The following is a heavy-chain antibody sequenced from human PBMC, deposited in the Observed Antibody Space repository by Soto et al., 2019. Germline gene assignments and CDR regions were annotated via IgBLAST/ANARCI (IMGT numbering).Heavy chain of an antibody. CDR3: TTNSVTNFYYYGMEV. CDR1: GFTFSNGW. J-gene: IGHJ6*02. CDR2: IKTNIDGGRI. Sequence: EVQLVESGGGLVKPGGSLRLSCEGSGFTFSNGWMTWVRQAPGKGLEWVGRIKTNIDGGRIDYAAPVKGRFTISRDDSKNTLYLQTNSLKTEDTAVYYCTTNSVTNFYYYGMEVWGLGTTVTVSS. V-gene: IGHV3-15*01.